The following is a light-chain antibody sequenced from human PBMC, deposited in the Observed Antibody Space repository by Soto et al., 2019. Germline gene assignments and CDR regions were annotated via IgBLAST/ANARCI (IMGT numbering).Light chain of an antibody. J-gene: IGLJ3*02. CDR1: SNDIGGYNY. CDR3: SSYSNSNTLWV. CDR2: EVT. V-gene: IGLV2-14*01. Sequence: QSALTQPASVSGCPGQSITISCAGTSNDIGGYNYVSWYQQHPGRAPKLMIYEVTNRPLGVSNRFSGSKSGNTASLTISGLQAEDEADYYCSSYSNSNTLWVFGGGTKVTVL.